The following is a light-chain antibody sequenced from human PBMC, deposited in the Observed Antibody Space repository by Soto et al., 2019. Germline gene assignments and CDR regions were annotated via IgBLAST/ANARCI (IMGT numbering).Light chain of an antibody. V-gene: IGKV3-11*01. J-gene: IGKJ2*01. CDR3: QQRSNWPRYT. CDR1: QGVSSY. CDR2: DAS. Sequence: EIVLTQSPATLSLSPGERATLSCRASQGVSSYLAWYQQKPGQAPRLLIYDASNRATGIPARFGGSGSGTDFTLTISSLEPEDFAVYYCQQRSNWPRYTFGQGTKLEIK.